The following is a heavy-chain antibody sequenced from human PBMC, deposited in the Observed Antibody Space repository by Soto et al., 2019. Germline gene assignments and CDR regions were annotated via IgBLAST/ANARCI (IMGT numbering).Heavy chain of an antibody. D-gene: IGHD2-15*01. CDR3: AKECGGTCLDAFDV. J-gene: IGHJ3*01. Sequence: QVQLKESGSGLVKPAQTLSLTCAVSGGSITSGGFSWGWIRQPPGKGLEWIGYVHHTGNTDYHPSLGSRVTTSLDTSRNLFSLNLTSVTAAATATYYCAKECGGTCLDAFDVWGPGTTVIVSS. CDR1: GGSITSGGFS. CDR2: VHHTGNT. V-gene: IGHV4-30-2*01.